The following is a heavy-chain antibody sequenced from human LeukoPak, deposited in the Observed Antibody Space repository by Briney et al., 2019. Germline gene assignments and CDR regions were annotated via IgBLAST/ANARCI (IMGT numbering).Heavy chain of an antibody. CDR3: ARGHIVVMADDDVFDY. Sequence: QPGGSLRLSCAASGFTFSSYEMNWVRQAPGKGLGWVSSIVKGRFTISRDNAKKSLYLEMNSLRAEDTAVYYCARGHIVVMADDDVFDYWGQGTLVTASS. D-gene: IGHD2-21*01. J-gene: IGHJ4*02. V-gene: IGHV3-48*03. CDR1: GFTFSSYE. CDR2: I.